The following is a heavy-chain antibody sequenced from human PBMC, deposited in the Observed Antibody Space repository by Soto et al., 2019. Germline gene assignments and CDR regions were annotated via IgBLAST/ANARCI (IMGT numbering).Heavy chain of an antibody. D-gene: IGHD6-6*01. V-gene: IGHV4-34*01. J-gene: IGHJ4*02. Sequence: SETLSLTCAVYGGSFSGYYWSWIRQPPGKGLEWIGEINHSGSTNYNPSLKSRVTISVDTSKNQFSLKLSSVTAADTAVYYCASLGSIAARPFDYWGQGTLVTVSS. CDR2: INHSGST. CDR3: ASLGSIAARPFDY. CDR1: GGSFSGYY.